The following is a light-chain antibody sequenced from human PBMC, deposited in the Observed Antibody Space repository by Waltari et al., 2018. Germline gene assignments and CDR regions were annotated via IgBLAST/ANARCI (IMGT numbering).Light chain of an antibody. CDR2: AVT. J-gene: IGLJ2*01. V-gene: IGLV2-11*01. CDR1: NTDVGAYTS. CDR3: CSYAGSYPYVI. Sequence: QSALSQPRSVSGPPGLSVTVSCSGPNTDVGAYTSVSWYQRHPGEAPKLIIYAVTQRPSGVPDRFSGSKSGNTASLTISGLQAEDEAEYFCCSYAGSYPYVIFGGGTKVTVL.